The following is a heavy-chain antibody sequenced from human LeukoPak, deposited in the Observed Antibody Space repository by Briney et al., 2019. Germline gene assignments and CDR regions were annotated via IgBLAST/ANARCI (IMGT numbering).Heavy chain of an antibody. CDR1: GFTVGSNY. V-gene: IGHV3-53*01. Sequence: PGGSLRLSCEASGFTVGSNYMNWVRQAPGKGLEWVSILYSGGTTDYADSVKGRFTISRDNSKNTVYLQMNNLRAEDTALYYCARDGTKRGAGGPFDFWGQGTLVTVSS. CDR2: LYSGGTT. J-gene: IGHJ4*02. CDR3: ARDGTKRGAGGPFDF. D-gene: IGHD3-16*01.